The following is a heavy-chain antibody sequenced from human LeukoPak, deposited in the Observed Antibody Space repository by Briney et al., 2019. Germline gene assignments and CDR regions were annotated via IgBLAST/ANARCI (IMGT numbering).Heavy chain of an antibody. V-gene: IGHV1-18*01. J-gene: IGHJ4*02. CDR3: ARGDPDTAMASGIDY. D-gene: IGHD5-18*01. CDR1: GYTFTSYG. CDR2: ISAYNGNT. Sequence: ASVKVSCKASGYTFTSYGISWVRPAPGQGLEWMGWISAYNGNTNYAQKLQGRVTMTTDTSTSTAYMELRSLRSDDTAVYYCARGDPDTAMASGIDYWGQGTLVTVSS.